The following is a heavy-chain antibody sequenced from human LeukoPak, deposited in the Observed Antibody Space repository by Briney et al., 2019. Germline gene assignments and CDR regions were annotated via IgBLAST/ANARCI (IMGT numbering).Heavy chain of an antibody. J-gene: IGHJ4*02. CDR3: SKDFGPDYDILTV. Sequence: GGSLRLSCAASGFTFSSYGMHWVRQAPGKGLEWVAFIRYDGSSKFYADSVKARFTISRDNSGNTVYLQMNSLRAEDTALYYCSKDFGPDYDILTVWGQGTLVTVSS. V-gene: IGHV3-30*02. D-gene: IGHD3-9*01. CDR1: GFTFSSYG. CDR2: IRYDGSSK.